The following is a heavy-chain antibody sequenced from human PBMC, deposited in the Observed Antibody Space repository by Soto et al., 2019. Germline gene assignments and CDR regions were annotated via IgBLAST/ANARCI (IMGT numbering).Heavy chain of an antibody. D-gene: IGHD5-12*01. Sequence: SVKVSCKASGVTFSSYAISWVRQAPVQGLEWMGGIIPIFGTANYAQKFQGRVTITADESTSTAYMELSSLRSEDTAVYYCARVNRRDGYNEYYFDYWGQGTLVTVSS. V-gene: IGHV1-69*13. CDR3: ARVNRRDGYNEYYFDY. CDR1: GVTFSSYA. CDR2: IIPIFGTA. J-gene: IGHJ4*02.